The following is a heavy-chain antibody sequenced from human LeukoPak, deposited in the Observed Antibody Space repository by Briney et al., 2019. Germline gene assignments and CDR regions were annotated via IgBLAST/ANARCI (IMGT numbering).Heavy chain of an antibody. CDR2: IRHDGIDK. J-gene: IGHJ4*02. CDR1: GFIFRSYG. D-gene: IGHD3-22*01. Sequence: PGGSLRLSCAASGFIFRSYGLHWVRQGPGKGLEWVAFIRHDGIDKYYADSVTGRFTISRDNAKNTLYLQMNSLRAEDTAVYYCARASYYYDSSGYSPFDYWGQGTLVTVSS. V-gene: IGHV3-30*02. CDR3: ARASYYYDSSGYSPFDY.